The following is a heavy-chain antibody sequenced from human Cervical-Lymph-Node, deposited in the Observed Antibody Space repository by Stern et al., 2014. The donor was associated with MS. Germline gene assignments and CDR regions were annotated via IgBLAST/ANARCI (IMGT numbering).Heavy chain of an antibody. Sequence: QVQLQESGPGLVKPSGTLSLMCAVSGGSFTSSDWWSWVRQSPGKGLEWIGDIYDSGATKYNPSLRRRLTMSVDRSNNQFSLNLSSVTAADTAVYYCARLVTSTGNHNWFDPWGQGTLVTVSS. CDR3: ARLVTSTGNHNWFDP. V-gene: IGHV4-4*02. CDR1: GGSFTSSDW. D-gene: IGHD1-1*01. J-gene: IGHJ5*02. CDR2: IYDSGAT.